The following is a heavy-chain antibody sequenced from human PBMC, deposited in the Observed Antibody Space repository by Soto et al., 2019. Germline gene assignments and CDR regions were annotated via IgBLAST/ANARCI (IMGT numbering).Heavy chain of an antibody. CDR2: ISYDGSNK. J-gene: IGHJ6*02. CDR3: PRDGSAMVTRQYYYYGMDV. D-gene: IGHD5-18*01. V-gene: IGHV3-30-3*01. CDR1: GFTFSSYA. Sequence: GSLRLSCAASGFTFSSYAMHWVRQAPGKGLEWVAVISYDGSNKYYADSVKGRFTISRDNSKNTLYLQMNSLRAEDTAVYYCPRDGSAMVTRQYYYYGMDVWGQGTTVTVSS.